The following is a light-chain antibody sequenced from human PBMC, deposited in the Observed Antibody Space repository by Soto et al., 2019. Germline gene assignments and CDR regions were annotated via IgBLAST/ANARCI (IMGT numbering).Light chain of an antibody. CDR1: SSNIGAAYD. CDR2: GNT. Sequence: QAVLTQPPSVSGAPGQRVTISCTGSSSNIGAAYDVNWYQQVPGTAPKLVIYGNTNRPSGVPDRFSGSKSGTSASLAIAGLQAEDEADYYCQSYDSSLSVVVFGGGTKVTVL. V-gene: IGLV1-40*01. CDR3: QSYDSSLSVVV. J-gene: IGLJ2*01.